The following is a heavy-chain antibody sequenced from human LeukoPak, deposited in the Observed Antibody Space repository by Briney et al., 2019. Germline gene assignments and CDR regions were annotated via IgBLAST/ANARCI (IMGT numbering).Heavy chain of an antibody. Sequence: ASVKVSCKVSGYTLNELSMYWVRQARGKGLEWMGGFDRGDNETFYAQKFQGRVTMTDDTSKDTAYMELSSLRSEDTAVYYCAAGDPWELLDYWGQGTLVTVSS. CDR1: GYTLNELS. CDR2: FDRGDNET. J-gene: IGHJ4*02. D-gene: IGHD1-26*01. CDR3: AAGDPWELLDY. V-gene: IGHV1-24*01.